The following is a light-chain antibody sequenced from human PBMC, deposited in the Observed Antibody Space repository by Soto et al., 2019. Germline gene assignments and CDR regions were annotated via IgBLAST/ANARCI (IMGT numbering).Light chain of an antibody. CDR1: QSISTF. V-gene: IGKV1-39*01. CDR3: QQTYISPHT. J-gene: IGKJ2*01. Sequence: DIQMTQSPSSLSASVGDRVSIACRARQSISTFLHWYQQKPGKAPKLLVYAASSLQNGVPSRFSGRGSGTDFTLTIFSLQPDDFGIYYCQQTYISPHTCGQGTKLEIE. CDR2: AAS.